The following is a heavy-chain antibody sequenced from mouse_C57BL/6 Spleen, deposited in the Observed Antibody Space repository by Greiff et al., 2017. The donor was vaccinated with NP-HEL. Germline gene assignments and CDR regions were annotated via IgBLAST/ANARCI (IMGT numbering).Heavy chain of an antibody. V-gene: IGHV1-50*01. CDR1: GYTFTSYW. CDR2: IDPSDSYT. D-gene: IGHD1-1*01. Sequence: QVQLQQSGAELVKPGASVKLSCKASGYTFTSYWMQWVNQRPGQGLEWIGEIDPSDSYTNYNQKFKGKSTLTVDTSSSTAYMQLSSLTSEDSAVYYCARGSYYGSMIAYWGQGTLVTVSA. J-gene: IGHJ3*01. CDR3: ARGSYYGSMIAY.